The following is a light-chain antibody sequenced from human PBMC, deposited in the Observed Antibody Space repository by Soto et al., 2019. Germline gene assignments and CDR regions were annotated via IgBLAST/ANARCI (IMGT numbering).Light chain of an antibody. CDR1: QSVSSSY. CDR3: QQYGSFLT. Sequence: LTQSQGTLSLSPWERATLSCRASQSVSSSYLAWYQQKPGQAPRLLIYGASSRATGIPDRFSGGGSGTDFTLTISRLAPEDFALYYCQQYGSFLTFGQGTRLEI. J-gene: IGKJ5*01. V-gene: IGKV3-20*01. CDR2: GAS.